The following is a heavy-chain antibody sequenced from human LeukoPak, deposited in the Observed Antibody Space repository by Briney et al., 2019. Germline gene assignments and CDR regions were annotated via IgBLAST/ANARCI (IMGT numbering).Heavy chain of an antibody. CDR3: AKEKSLADYRSPPDY. Sequence: GGSLRLSCAASGFTFGSYGMHWVRQAPGKGLEWVAFIRYDGSNKYYADSVKGRFTISRDNSKNTLYLQMNSLRAEDTAVYYCAKEKSLADYRSPPDYWGQGTLVTVSS. V-gene: IGHV3-30*02. CDR1: GFTFGSYG. CDR2: IRYDGSNK. D-gene: IGHD4-11*01. J-gene: IGHJ4*02.